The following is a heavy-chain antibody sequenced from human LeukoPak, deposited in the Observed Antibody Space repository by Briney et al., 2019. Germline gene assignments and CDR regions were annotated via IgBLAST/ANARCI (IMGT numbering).Heavy chain of an antibody. Sequence: SVKVSCKASGGTFSSYSISCVRQAPGQGLEWMGGIIPIFGTANYAQKFQGRVTITADESTSTAYMELSSLRSADTAAYYCGSRLDEILSGYQAGYFDYWGQGTLVTVSS. CDR3: GSRLDEILSGYQAGYFDY. D-gene: IGHD3-9*01. J-gene: IGHJ4*02. V-gene: IGHV1-69*01. CDR1: GGTFSSYS. CDR2: IIPIFGTA.